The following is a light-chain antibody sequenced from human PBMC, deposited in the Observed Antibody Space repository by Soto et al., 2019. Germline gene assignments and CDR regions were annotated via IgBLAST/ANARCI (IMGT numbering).Light chain of an antibody. CDR1: QGISNY. V-gene: IGKV1-27*01. CDR3: QKYDRAPFT. Sequence: DIQMTQSPSSLSAYLGDRVTITSRASQGISNYLAWYQQKPGRLPKLLLFGASTLQSGVPARFSGSGSGTLFTLTINGLLPEDVATYYCQKYDRAPFTFGPGTKVDIK. J-gene: IGKJ3*01. CDR2: GAS.